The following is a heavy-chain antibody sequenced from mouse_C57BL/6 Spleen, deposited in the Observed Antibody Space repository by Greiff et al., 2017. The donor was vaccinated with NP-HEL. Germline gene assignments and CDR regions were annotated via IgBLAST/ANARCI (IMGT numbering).Heavy chain of an antibody. CDR1: GYTFTSYW. CDR3: ARGDYGKNYSYFDV. D-gene: IGHD1-1*01. J-gene: IGHJ1*03. Sequence: QVQLQQPGAELVRPGTSVKLSCKASGYTFTSYWMHWVKQRPGQGLEWIGVIDPSDSYTNYNQKFKGKATLTVDTSSSTAYMQLSSLTSEDSAVYYCARGDYGKNYSYFDVWGTGTTVTVSS. CDR2: IDPSDSYT. V-gene: IGHV1-59*01.